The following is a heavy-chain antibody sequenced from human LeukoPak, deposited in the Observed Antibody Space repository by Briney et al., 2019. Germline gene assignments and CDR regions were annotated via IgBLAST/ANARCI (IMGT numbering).Heavy chain of an antibody. CDR3: AKVGAKMSSRAFDI. CDR1: GFTFSSYG. Sequence: PGGSLRLSCAASGFTFSSYGMHWVRQAPGKGLEWVAFIRYDGSNKYYADSVKGRFTISRDNSKNTLYLQMNSLRAEDTAVYYCAKVGAKMSSRAFDIWGQGTMVTVSS. V-gene: IGHV3-30*02. CDR2: IRYDGSNK. D-gene: IGHD3-3*01. J-gene: IGHJ3*02.